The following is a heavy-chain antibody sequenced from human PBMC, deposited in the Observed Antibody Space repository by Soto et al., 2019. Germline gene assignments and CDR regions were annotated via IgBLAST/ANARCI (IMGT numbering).Heavy chain of an antibody. CDR2: ISSSSSYI. J-gene: IGHJ4*02. V-gene: IGHV3-21*01. Sequence: PGGSLRLSCAASGFTFSSYSMNWVRQAPGKGLEWVSSISSSSSYIYYADSVKGRFTISRDNAKNSLYLQMNSLRAEDTAVYYCAKYYYDSSGYYYANDYWGQGTLVTVSS. D-gene: IGHD3-22*01. CDR1: GFTFSSYS. CDR3: AKYYYDSSGYYYANDY.